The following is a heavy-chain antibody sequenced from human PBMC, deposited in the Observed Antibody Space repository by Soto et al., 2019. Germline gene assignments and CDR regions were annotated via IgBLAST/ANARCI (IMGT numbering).Heavy chain of an antibody. D-gene: IGHD1-26*01. Sequence: ASVKVSCKASGYTFTGYYMHWVRQAPGQGLEWMGWINPNSGGTNYAQQFQGWVTMTRDTSISTAYMELSRLRSDDTAVYYCARSSGSYYGEYYYGMDVWGQGTTVTVSS. J-gene: IGHJ6*02. V-gene: IGHV1-2*04. CDR1: GYTFTGYY. CDR3: ARSSGSYYGEYYYGMDV. CDR2: INPNSGGT.